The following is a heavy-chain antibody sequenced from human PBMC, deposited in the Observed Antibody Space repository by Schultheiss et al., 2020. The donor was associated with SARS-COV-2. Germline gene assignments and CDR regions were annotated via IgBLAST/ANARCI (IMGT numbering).Heavy chain of an antibody. CDR1: GGSISSGGYY. CDR3: ARVRRTVTTGNWFDP. V-gene: IGHV4-31*03. Sequence: SETLSLTCTVSGGSISSGGYYWSWIRQHPGKGLEWIGYIYHTGSTYYNPSLKSRVTISVDTSKNQFSLKLSSVTAADTAVYYCARVRRTVTTGNWFDPWGQGTLVTVSS. CDR2: IYHTGST. D-gene: IGHD4-17*01. J-gene: IGHJ5*02.